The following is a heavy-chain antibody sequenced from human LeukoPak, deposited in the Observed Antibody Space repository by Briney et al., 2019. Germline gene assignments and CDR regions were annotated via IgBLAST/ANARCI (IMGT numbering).Heavy chain of an antibody. D-gene: IGHD6-19*01. V-gene: IGHV1-18*01. CDR2: ISAYNGNT. Sequence: ASVSVSSKASVDTFTVYGIGWVRQAPGEGDERVGWISAYNGNTNYTQKLQGRVTMTTDTSTSTAYIGRRSLRSDDTAVYYCARDGRGAVAGFGADYWGQGTLVTVSS. J-gene: IGHJ4*02. CDR1: VDTFTVYG. CDR3: ARDGRGAVAGFGADY.